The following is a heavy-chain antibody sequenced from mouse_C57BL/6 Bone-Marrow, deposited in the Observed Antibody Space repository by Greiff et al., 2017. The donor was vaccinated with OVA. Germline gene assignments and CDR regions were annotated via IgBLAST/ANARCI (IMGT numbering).Heavy chain of an antibody. V-gene: IGHV1-59*01. CDR1: GYTFTSYW. D-gene: IGHD2-2*01. J-gene: IGHJ2*01. Sequence: QVQLQQPGAELVRPGTSVKLSCKASGYTFTSYWMHWVKQRPGQGLEWIGVIDPSDSYTNYNQKFKGKATLTVDTSSSTAYMQLSSLTSEDSAVYYCARGIYYGYDYYLDYWGQGTTLTVSS. CDR2: IDPSDSYT. CDR3: ARGIYYGYDYYLDY.